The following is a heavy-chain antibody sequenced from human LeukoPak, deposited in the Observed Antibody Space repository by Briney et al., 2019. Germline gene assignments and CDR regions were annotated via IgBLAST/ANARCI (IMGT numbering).Heavy chain of an antibody. Sequence: SETLSLTCTVSGGSISTYYWSWIRQPPGKGLEWIGYNYYSGTTKSNPSLKGRVTISVDTSRNQLSLKLNSVTAADTAIYYCASPFLAFWGQGTLVTVSS. V-gene: IGHV4-59*01. CDR2: NYYSGTT. J-gene: IGHJ4*02. D-gene: IGHD2/OR15-2a*01. CDR3: ASPFLAF. CDR1: GGSISTYY.